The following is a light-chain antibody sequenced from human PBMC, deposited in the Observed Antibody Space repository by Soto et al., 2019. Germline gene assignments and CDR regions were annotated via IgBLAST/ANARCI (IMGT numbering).Light chain of an antibody. Sequence: DIQMTQSPSTLSGSVGDRVTITCRASQTISSWLAWYQQKPGKAPKLLIYKASTLISGAPSRFSGSGSGTEFTLTISSLQPDDFATYYCQHYNSYPEAFGQGNKVELK. J-gene: IGKJ1*01. CDR1: QTISSW. CDR2: KAS. V-gene: IGKV1-5*03. CDR3: QHYNSYPEA.